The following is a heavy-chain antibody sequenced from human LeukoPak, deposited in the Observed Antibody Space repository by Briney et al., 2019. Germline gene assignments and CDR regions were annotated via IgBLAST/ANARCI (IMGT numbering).Heavy chain of an antibody. Sequence: PSETLSHTCTVSGGHISSRSYCLGWIRPPPGQGLEWIGSIYYSGSTYYNPSLKSRVTISVDTSKNQFSLKLSSVPAADTAVYYCARVWKMHAHFDYWGQGTLVTVSS. CDR2: IYYSGST. V-gene: IGHV4-39*07. J-gene: IGHJ4*02. D-gene: IGHD3-3*01. CDR3: ARVWKMHAHFDY. CDR1: GGHISSRSYC.